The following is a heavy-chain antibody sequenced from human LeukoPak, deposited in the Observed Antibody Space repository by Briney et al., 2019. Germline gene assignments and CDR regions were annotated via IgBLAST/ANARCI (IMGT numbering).Heavy chain of an antibody. J-gene: IGHJ4*01. V-gene: IGHV3-33*08. Sequence: GGSLRLSCAASGFTFSSYSMNWVRQAPGKGLEWVAVIWYDGSNKYYADSVKGRFSISRDNSKNTLYLQMNSLRAEDTAVYYCARWVGAAGFDYWGDGTQVTVSS. CDR2: IWYDGSNK. CDR3: ARWVGAAGFDY. CDR1: GFTFSSYS. D-gene: IGHD2-15*01.